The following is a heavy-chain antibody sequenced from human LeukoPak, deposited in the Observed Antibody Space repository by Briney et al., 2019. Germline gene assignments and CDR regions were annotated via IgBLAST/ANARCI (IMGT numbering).Heavy chain of an antibody. D-gene: IGHD3-22*01. CDR3: ARVRGTYYYDSSGPSPYYFDY. Sequence: PSETLSLTCAVYGGSFSDVYWSWIRQPPGKGLEWIGEINHSGSTNYNPSLKSRVTISVDTSKNQFSLKLSSVTPADTAVYYCARVRGTYYYDSSGPSPYYFDYWGQGTLVTVSS. CDR1: GGSFSDVY. CDR2: INHSGST. J-gene: IGHJ4*02. V-gene: IGHV4-34*01.